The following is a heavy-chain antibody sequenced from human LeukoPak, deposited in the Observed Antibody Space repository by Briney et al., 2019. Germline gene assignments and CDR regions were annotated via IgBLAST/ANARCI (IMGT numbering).Heavy chain of an antibody. J-gene: IGHJ4*02. CDR2: INTVNDNT. CDR1: GYTFTRNA. V-gene: IGHV1-3*04. D-gene: IGHD4/OR15-4a*01. Sequence: ASVKVSCKASGYTFTRNAMHWVRQAPGQGLEWMGWINTVNDNTEYSQKFHGRVTITRDISASMVYMELSSLRSEDTAVYYCARDQSLTWYGVPGDYWGQGTQVTVSS. CDR3: ARDQSLTWYGVPGDY.